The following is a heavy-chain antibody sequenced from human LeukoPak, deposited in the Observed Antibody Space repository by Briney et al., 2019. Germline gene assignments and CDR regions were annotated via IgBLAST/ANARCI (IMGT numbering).Heavy chain of an antibody. V-gene: IGHV3-23*01. CDR3: ARERSTGFDD. CDR2: ITDCGGNT. CDR1: EFRFVLFS. J-gene: IGHJ4*02. D-gene: IGHD7-27*01. Sequence: GGSLELPWEASEFRFVLFSMSGARRAPGRAWEGVSSITDCGGNTFYADSVKGRLTVSRDNSKNTLYLQMTSLRAEDTAIYYCARERSTGFDDWGQGSLVTVSS.